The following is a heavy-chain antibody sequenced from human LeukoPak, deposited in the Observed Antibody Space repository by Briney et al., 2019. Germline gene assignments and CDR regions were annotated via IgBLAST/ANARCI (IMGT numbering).Heavy chain of an antibody. CDR1: GYTFNGYY. CDR3: ARDGLRNY. Sequence: ASVKVSFKASGYTFNGYYIHWVRQAPGQGLEWMGWINPNSGTTNYAQKFQGRVTMTRDTSISAAYMELSGLTSDDTAVYYCARDGLRNYWGQGTLVTVSS. J-gene: IGHJ4*02. V-gene: IGHV1-2*02. CDR2: INPNSGTT.